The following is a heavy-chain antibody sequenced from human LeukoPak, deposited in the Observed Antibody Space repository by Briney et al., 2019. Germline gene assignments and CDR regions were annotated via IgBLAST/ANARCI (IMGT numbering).Heavy chain of an antibody. J-gene: IGHJ4*02. V-gene: IGHV1-2*02. CDR1: GYTLSGYH. Sequence: GASVKVSCKASGYTLSGYHMHWVRQAPGQGDGWVGGINTNSGDTKYAEKFQGKVPITRDTSISTAYMELSSLRSDDTAMYYCARDLRDYDFWSGYFWAFDYWGQGNLVTVSS. D-gene: IGHD3-3*01. CDR3: ARDLRDYDFWSGYFWAFDY. CDR2: INTNSGDT.